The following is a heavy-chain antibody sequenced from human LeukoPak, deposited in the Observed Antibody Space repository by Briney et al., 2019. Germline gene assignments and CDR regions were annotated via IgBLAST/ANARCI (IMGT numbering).Heavy chain of an antibody. D-gene: IGHD3-10*01. V-gene: IGHV3-23*01. Sequence: GGSLRLSCAASGFTFSHYWMTWVRQAPGKGLEWVSAISGSGGSTYYADSVKGRFTISRDNSKNTLYLQMNSLRAEDTAVYYCAKVMVRGVIMDSPFDYWGQGTLVTVSS. CDR3: AKVMVRGVIMDSPFDY. CDR2: ISGSGGST. CDR1: GFTFSHYW. J-gene: IGHJ4*02.